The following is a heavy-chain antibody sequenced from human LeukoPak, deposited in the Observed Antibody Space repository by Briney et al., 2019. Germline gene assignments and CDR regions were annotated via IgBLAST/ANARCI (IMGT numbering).Heavy chain of an antibody. CDR2: INGRGYST. D-gene: IGHD2-8*02. Sequence: GGSLRLSCAASGFTFSNYAMNWVRQAPGKGLEWVSGINGRGYSTYYADSVKGRFTISRDNSKNTLYLQMNSLRAEDTAVYYCAKGPLVTFDIWGQGTMVTVSS. CDR1: GFTFSNYA. CDR3: AKGPLVTFDI. J-gene: IGHJ3*02. V-gene: IGHV3-23*01.